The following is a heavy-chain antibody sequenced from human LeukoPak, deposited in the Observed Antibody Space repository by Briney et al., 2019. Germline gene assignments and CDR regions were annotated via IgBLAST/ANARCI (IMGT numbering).Heavy chain of an antibody. CDR2: IGSSGSTM. D-gene: IGHD5-18*01. CDR3: ARGRGYSYGHTDY. J-gene: IGHJ4*02. Sequence: KPGGSLRLSCAASGFTFSDYYMTWIRQAPGKGLEWVSYIGSSGSTMYYADSVKGRFTISRDNAKNSLYLQMSSLRAEDTAVYFCARGRGYSYGHTDYWGQGTLVTVSP. CDR1: GFTFSDYY. V-gene: IGHV3-11*04.